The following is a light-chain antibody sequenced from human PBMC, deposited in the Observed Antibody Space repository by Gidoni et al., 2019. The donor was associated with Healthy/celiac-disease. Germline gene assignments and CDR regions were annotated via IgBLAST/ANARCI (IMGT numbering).Light chain of an antibody. V-gene: IGKV2-28*01. CDR3: MQDLKTPWT. CDR1: RRLLHSNGYNY. CDR2: WGS. J-gene: IGKJ4*02. Sequence: DTVMTLSLLSLPVTPGVPPSISGRLSRRLLHSNGYNYLDWYLQKPGQAPQLLIYWGSNRASGVPDRFSGSGSGTDFTLKISRVEAEDVGVYYCMQDLKTPWTFGGGTKVEIK.